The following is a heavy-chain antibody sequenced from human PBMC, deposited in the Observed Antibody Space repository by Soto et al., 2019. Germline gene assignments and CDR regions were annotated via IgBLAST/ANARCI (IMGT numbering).Heavy chain of an antibody. Sequence: SVKVSCKASGGTFSSYAISWVRQAPGQGLEWMGGIIPIFGTANYAQKFQGRVTITADESTSTAYMELSSLRSEDTAVYCCAVGSGYDYAYSSSWYWGQGTLVTVSS. V-gene: IGHV1-69*13. CDR1: GGTFSSYA. J-gene: IGHJ4*02. CDR3: AVGSGYDYAYSSSWY. CDR2: IIPIFGTA. D-gene: IGHD6-13*01.